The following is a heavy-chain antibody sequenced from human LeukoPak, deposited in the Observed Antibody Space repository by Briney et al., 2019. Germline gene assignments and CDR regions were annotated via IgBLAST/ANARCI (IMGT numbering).Heavy chain of an antibody. CDR1: GGSIRRSDW. CDR3: ARDASLQTGAFDV. D-gene: IGHD5-24*01. Sequence: PSETLSLTCAVSGGSIRRSDWWSWVRQSPGKGLEWIGEIFHSGSTKYNPSLKSRVTISVDKSKNQFSLNLTSVTAADTAMYYCARDASLQTGAFDVWGQGTMVTVSS. J-gene: IGHJ3*01. CDR2: IFHSGST. V-gene: IGHV4-4*02.